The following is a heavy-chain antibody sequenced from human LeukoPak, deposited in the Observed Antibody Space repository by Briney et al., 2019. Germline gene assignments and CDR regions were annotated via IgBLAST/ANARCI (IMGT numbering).Heavy chain of an antibody. CDR2: VYSSGST. Sequence: SETLSLTCSVPGGSISSYYWSWIRQPAEKGLEWIGRVYSSGSTNYNPSLKSRVTMSVDTSKNQISLKLSSVTAADTAVYYCARVDPYYYYYGMDVWGQGTTVTVSS. CDR3: ARVDPYYYYYGMDV. J-gene: IGHJ6*02. D-gene: IGHD3-9*01. V-gene: IGHV4-4*07. CDR1: GGSISSYY.